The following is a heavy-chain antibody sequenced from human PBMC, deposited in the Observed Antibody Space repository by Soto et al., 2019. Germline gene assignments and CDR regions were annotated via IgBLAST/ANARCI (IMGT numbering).Heavy chain of an antibody. CDR1: GFTFSSYA. CDR2: IRGSGGST. J-gene: IGHJ6*02. D-gene: IGHD6-13*01. Sequence: EVQLLESGGGLVQPGGSLRLSCAASGFTFSSYAMSWVRQAPGKGLEWVSAIRGSGGSTYYADSVKGRFTISRDNSKNTLYLQMNSLRAEDTAVYYCAKGGIAAARYYYGMDVWGQGTTVTVSS. CDR3: AKGGIAAARYYYGMDV. V-gene: IGHV3-23*01.